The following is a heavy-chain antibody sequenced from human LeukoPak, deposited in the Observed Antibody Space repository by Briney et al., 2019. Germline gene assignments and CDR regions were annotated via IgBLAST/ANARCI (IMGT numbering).Heavy chain of an antibody. V-gene: IGHV4-59*01. CDR3: ARAGKNSRTSDY. Sequence: PAETLSLTCIVSGDSISSYYWSWVRQPPGKGLEWVGYTSHSGSTNSNPSLKSRVTISLYTSKTQFSLTLSSVTAADTAMYYCARAGKNSRTSDYWGQGTLVTVSS. CDR1: GDSISSYY. CDR2: TSHSGST. D-gene: IGHD2/OR15-2a*01. J-gene: IGHJ4*02.